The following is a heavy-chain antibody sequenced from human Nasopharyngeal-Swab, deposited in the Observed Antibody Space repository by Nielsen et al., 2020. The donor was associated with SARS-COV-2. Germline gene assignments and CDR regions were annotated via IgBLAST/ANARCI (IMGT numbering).Heavy chain of an antibody. V-gene: IGHV3-73*01. CDR1: GFIFSASA. Sequence: ESLKISCAASGFIFSASAIHWVRQASGKGLEWVVRIGDKDHNYATTYGASVQGRFTISRDDSKNTAFLQMDSLKTEDTALYYCTTDFYFDYWGQGTLVTVSS. CDR2: IGDKDHNYAT. J-gene: IGHJ4*02. CDR3: TTDFYFDY.